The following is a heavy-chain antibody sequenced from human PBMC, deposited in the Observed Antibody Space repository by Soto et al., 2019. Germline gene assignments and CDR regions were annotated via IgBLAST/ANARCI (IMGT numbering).Heavy chain of an antibody. CDR3: AGDTYGMDV. Sequence: QVHFQESGPGLVKPSETLSLTCTVSGGSINNYYCNWVRQPPGKGLERIGSIHYSGTTHYNPSLESRVTISADTAKNQFSLKLNSVTAADTAVYYCAGDTYGMDVWGQGTTVTVSS. V-gene: IGHV4-59*01. J-gene: IGHJ6*02. CDR1: GGSINNYY. CDR2: IHYSGTT.